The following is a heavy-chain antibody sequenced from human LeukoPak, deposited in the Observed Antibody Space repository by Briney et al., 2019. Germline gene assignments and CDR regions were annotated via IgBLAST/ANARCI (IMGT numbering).Heavy chain of an antibody. D-gene: IGHD5-12*01. J-gene: IGHJ4*01. CDR3: ARDRGWDGYGYAFLDY. V-gene: IGHV3-48*03. Sequence: GGSLRLSCTVSGFNFKNYEMKWVRQAPGKGLEWIAYISSSGSTTKYADSVKGRFTMSRDNAKNAVYMEMNSLRVEDTAVHYYARDRGWDGYGYAFLDYWGHGTLVTVPS. CDR2: ISSSGSTT. CDR1: GFNFKNYE.